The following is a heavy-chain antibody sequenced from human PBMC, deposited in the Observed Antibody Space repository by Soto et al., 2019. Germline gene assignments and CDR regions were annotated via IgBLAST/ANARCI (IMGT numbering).Heavy chain of an antibody. J-gene: IGHJ6*04. CDR2: IWYDGSNK. V-gene: IGHV3-33*01. Sequence: QVQLVESGGGVVQPGRSLRLSCAASGFTFSSYGMHWVRQAPGKGLEWVAVIWYDGSNKYYADSVKGRFTISRDNSKNSWYLKITTLGAKDTALYYCGGGPTTTPRTYSLYSYYYGMDVWGKGPTVTVSS. CDR1: GFTFSSYG. D-gene: IGHD2-21*01. CDR3: GGGPTTTPRTYSLYSYYYGMDV.